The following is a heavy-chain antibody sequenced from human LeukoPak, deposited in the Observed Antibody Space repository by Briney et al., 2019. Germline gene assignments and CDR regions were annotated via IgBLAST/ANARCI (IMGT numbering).Heavy chain of an antibody. J-gene: IGHJ3*02. V-gene: IGHV3-53*01. D-gene: IGHD1-1*01. CDR1: GFTVSSNY. CDR3: ARQTVGANWNDDGGGDDAFDI. CDR2: IYSGGST. Sequence: WGSLRLSCAASGFTVSSNYMSWVRQAPGKGLEWVSVIYSGGSTYYADSVKGRFTISRDNSKNTLYLQMNSLRAEDTAVYYCARQTVGANWNDDGGGDDAFDIWGQGTMVTVSS.